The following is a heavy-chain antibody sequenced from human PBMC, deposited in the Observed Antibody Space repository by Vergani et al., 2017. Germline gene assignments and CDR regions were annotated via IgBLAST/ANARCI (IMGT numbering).Heavy chain of an antibody. J-gene: IGHJ3*02. D-gene: IGHD3-22*01. V-gene: IGHV4-34*01. Sequence: QVQLQQWGAGLLKPSETLSLTCAVYGGSFSGYYWSWIRQPPGKGLEWIGYIYYSGSTYYNPSLKSRVTISVDTSKNQFSLKLSAVTAADTAVYYCARGDYYDSSGYYYVARAFDIWGQGTMVTVSS. CDR3: ARGDYYDSSGYYYVARAFDI. CDR1: GGSFSGYY. CDR2: IYYSGST.